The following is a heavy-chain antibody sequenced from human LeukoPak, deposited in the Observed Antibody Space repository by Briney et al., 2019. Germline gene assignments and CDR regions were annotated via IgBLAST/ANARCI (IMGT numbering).Heavy chain of an antibody. V-gene: IGHV3-66*02. Sequence: PGGSLRLSSAASGFTVSSNYMSWVRQAPGKGLEWVSVIYSGGRTHYADSVKGRFTISRDNSKNTLYLQMNSLRAEDTAVYYCASRQSGSSWFHGDFDYWGQGTLVTVSS. CDR2: IYSGGRT. D-gene: IGHD6-13*01. CDR3: ASRQSGSSWFHGDFDY. J-gene: IGHJ4*02. CDR1: GFTVSSNY.